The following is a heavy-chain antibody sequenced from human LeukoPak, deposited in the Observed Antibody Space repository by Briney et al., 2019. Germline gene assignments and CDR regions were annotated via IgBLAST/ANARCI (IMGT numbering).Heavy chain of an antibody. V-gene: IGHV4-4*07. CDR1: GGSISSYY. CDR2: IHSSGST. J-gene: IGHJ4*02. Sequence: SETLSLTCTISGGSISSYYWSWIRQPAGKGLEWIGRIHSSGSTNYNPSLKSRVTMSVDTSKNQFSLKLSSVTAADTAVYYCARDQYYYDSSGYYRFDYWGQGTLVTVSS. CDR3: ARDQYYYDSSGYYRFDY. D-gene: IGHD3-22*01.